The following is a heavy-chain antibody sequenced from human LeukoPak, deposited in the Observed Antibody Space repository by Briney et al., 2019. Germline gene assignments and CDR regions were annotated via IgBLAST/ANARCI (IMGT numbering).Heavy chain of an antibody. V-gene: IGHV3-30*04. CDR1: GFTFSSYA. J-gene: IGHJ2*01. Sequence: GGSLRLSCAASGFTFSSYAMHWVRQAPGKGLEWVAVISYDGSNKYYADSVKGRFTISRDNSKNTLYLQMNSLRAEDTAVYYCAKAGSVHRITMIVVVITSDWYFDLWGRGTLVTVSS. CDR3: AKAGSVHRITMIVVVITSDWYFDL. CDR2: ISYDGSNK. D-gene: IGHD3-22*01.